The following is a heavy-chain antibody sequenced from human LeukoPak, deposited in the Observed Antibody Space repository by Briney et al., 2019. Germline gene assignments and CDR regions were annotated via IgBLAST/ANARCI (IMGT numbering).Heavy chain of an antibody. CDR1: GFTFSSYG. J-gene: IGHJ4*02. V-gene: IGHV3-23*01. Sequence: GGSLRLSCVASGFTFSSYGMSWVRQAPGKGLEWVSAISGSGGSTYYADSVNGRFTISRDNAKNSLYLQMNSLRAEDTAVYYCARGYCSGGSCYQPIDYWGQGTLVTVSS. CDR3: ARGYCSGGSCYQPIDY. CDR2: ISGSGGST. D-gene: IGHD2-15*01.